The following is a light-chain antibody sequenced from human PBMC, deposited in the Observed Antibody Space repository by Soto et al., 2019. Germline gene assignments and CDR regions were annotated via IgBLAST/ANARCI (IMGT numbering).Light chain of an antibody. CDR1: SSDGGGYKY. V-gene: IGLV2-14*01. CDR3: SSYTSSSTLYV. CDR2: DVS. Sequence: QSALTQPSSVSGSPGQSSTISCTGTSSDGGGYKYVSWYQQHPGKAPKLMIFDVSNRPSGVSNRFSGSKSGNTASLTISGRQAEDEADYYCSSYTSSSTLYVFGTGTKLTVL. J-gene: IGLJ1*01.